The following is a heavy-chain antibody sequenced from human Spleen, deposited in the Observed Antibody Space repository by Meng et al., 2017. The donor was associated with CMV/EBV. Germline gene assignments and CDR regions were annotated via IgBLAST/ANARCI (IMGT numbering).Heavy chain of an antibody. V-gene: IGHV4-34*01. Sequence: TCAVHGGSFSTYYWNWIRQHPGKGLKWIGKINHRVTTNYNPSLKSRVTISLDTSKNRFSLRLSSVTAADTAVYYCARRGWNLDWFDPWGQGTLVTVSS. CDR1: GGSFSTYY. D-gene: IGHD1-7*01. J-gene: IGHJ5*02. CDR3: ARRGWNLDWFDP. CDR2: INHRVTT.